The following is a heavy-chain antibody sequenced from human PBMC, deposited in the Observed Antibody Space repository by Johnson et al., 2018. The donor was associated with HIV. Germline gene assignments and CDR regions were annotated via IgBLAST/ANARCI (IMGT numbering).Heavy chain of an antibody. V-gene: IGHV3-11*01. CDR1: GFTVSSNY. D-gene: IGHD3-3*01. J-gene: IGHJ3*02. CDR2: ISSSGDTT. CDR3: AKDIRSGSGYYNDAFDI. Sequence: QVQLVESGGGLIQPGGSLRLSCAASGFTVSSNYMSWVRQAPGKGLEWVSYISSSGDTTYYADSVKGRFTISRDIAENSLYLQMNSLRAEDTALYYCAKDIRSGSGYYNDAFDIWGQGTMVTVSP.